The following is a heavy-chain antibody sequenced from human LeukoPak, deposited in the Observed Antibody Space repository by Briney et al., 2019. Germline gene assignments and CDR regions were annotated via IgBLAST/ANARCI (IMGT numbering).Heavy chain of an antibody. Sequence: PSETLSLTCAVSGGSISSNNWWIWVRQSPEKGLEWIGEIYHDGSTNYNPSLKSRVTISMDKSKNQLSLKLNSVTAADTAVYYCARVSDIVVVPALFDYWGQGTLVTVSS. V-gene: IGHV4-4*02. D-gene: IGHD2-2*01. CDR3: ARVSDIVVVPALFDY. CDR1: GGSISSNNW. J-gene: IGHJ4*02. CDR2: IYHDGST.